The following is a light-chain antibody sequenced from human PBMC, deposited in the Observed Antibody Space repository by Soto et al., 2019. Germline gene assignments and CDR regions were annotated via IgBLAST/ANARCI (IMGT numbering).Light chain of an antibody. CDR3: AAWDDSLRGHFV. Sequence: QSVLTQPPSASGTPGQRVTISCSGSSSNIGTNTVSWYQHLPGTAPKLLIYNNNQRPSGVPDRFSGSKSGTSASLAISGLQSEDVADYYCAAWDDSLRGHFVFGTGTKVTVL. J-gene: IGLJ1*01. CDR2: NNN. CDR1: SSNIGTNT. V-gene: IGLV1-44*01.